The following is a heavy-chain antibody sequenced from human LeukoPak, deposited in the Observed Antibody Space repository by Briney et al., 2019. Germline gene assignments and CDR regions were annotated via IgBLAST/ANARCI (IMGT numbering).Heavy chain of an antibody. CDR1: GGTFSSYA. Sequence: SVKVSCKDSGGTFSSYAISWVRQAPGQGLEWMGGIIPIFGTANYAQKFQGRVTITADESTSTAYMELSSLRSEDTAVYYCARASGIAAAASHWGQGTLVTVSS. CDR3: ARASGIAAAASH. CDR2: IIPIFGTA. V-gene: IGHV1-69*13. J-gene: IGHJ4*02. D-gene: IGHD6-13*01.